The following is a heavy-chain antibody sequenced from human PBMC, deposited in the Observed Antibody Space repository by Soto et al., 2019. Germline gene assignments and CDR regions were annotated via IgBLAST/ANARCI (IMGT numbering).Heavy chain of an antibody. J-gene: IGHJ6*02. CDR2: IESGGSP. CDR1: GFTVGSTY. V-gene: IGHV3-53*01. CDR3: AKDLGPLRLLNYYFYGLDV. D-gene: IGHD2-15*01. Sequence: GGALRLSFNPSGFTVGSTYLTWVRQAPGMGLEWVAVIESGGSPHYEDSVKGRFTISRDIPKNMIYLQLHTLRAEDTAVYYCAKDLGPLRLLNYYFYGLDVWGQGTTVTVSS.